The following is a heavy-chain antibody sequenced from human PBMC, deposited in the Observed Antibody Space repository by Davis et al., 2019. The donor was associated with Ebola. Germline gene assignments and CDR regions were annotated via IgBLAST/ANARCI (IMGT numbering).Heavy chain of an antibody. CDR3: AKESKYCTSTTCPPYDYMDV. D-gene: IGHD2-2*01. Sequence: GESLKISCAASGFTFRSYGMHWVRQAPGKGLEWVAVTSYDGRNKYYADSVKGRFTISRDNSENTLYLQMNSLRAEDTAVYYCAKESKYCTSTTCPPYDYMDVWGKGTTVTVSS. CDR1: GFTFRSYG. V-gene: IGHV3-30*18. J-gene: IGHJ6*03. CDR2: TSYDGRNK.